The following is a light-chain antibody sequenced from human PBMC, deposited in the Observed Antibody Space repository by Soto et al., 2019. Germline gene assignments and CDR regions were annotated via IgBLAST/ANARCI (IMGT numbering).Light chain of an antibody. Sequence: EIVLTQSPVTLSLSPGERATLSCRASQSISTYVAWYQQKPGQAPRLLIYDAYNRATGIPARFSGSGSGTDFTLTISSLEPEDFAVYYCQQRYNWPWTFGQGTKVEIK. CDR2: DAY. CDR1: QSISTY. J-gene: IGKJ1*01. CDR3: QQRYNWPWT. V-gene: IGKV3-11*01.